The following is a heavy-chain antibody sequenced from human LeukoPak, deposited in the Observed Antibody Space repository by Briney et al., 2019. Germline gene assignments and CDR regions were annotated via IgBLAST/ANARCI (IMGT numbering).Heavy chain of an antibody. V-gene: IGHV3-23*01. J-gene: IGHJ4*02. CDR3: AKPTYDILTGYLYYFDY. CDR1: GFTFSNYW. CDR2: ISGSGGST. D-gene: IGHD3-9*01. Sequence: GGSLRLSCEASGFTFSNYWMSWVRQAPGKGLEWVSAISGSGGSTYYADSVKGRFTISRDNSKNTLYLQMNSLRAEDTAVYYCAKPTYDILTGYLYYFDYWGQGTLVTVSS.